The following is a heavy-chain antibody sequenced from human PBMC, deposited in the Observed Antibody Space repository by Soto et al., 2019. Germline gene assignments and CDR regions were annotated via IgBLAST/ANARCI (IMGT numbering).Heavy chain of an antibody. CDR2: ISYDGSNK. V-gene: IGHV3-30-3*01. CDR3: ARGQWLDLYYFDY. D-gene: IGHD6-19*01. Sequence: QVQLVESGGGVVQPGRSLRLSCAASGFTFSSYAMHWVRQAPGKGLEWVAVISYDGSNKYYADSVKGRFTISRDNSKNTLYLQMSSLRAEDTAVYYCARGQWLDLYYFDYWGQGTLVTVSS. CDR1: GFTFSSYA. J-gene: IGHJ4*02.